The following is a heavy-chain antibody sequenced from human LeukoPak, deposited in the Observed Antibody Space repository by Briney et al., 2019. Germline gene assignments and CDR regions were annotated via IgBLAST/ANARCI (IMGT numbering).Heavy chain of an antibody. V-gene: IGHV1-2*06. J-gene: IGHJ4*02. CDR1: GYTFTGYH. CDR2: INPNSGDT. Sequence: ASVKVSCKASGYTFTGYHIHWVRQAPGQGLEWMGRINPNSGDTNYAQKFQGRVTMTRDTSISIAYMELSRLRSDDTAVYYCARDYCSSTSCLFDYWGQGTLVTVSS. D-gene: IGHD2-2*01. CDR3: ARDYCSSTSCLFDY.